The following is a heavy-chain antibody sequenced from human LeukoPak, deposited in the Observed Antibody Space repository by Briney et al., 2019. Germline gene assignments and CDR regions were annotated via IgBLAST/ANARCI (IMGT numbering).Heavy chain of an antibody. Sequence: PGGSLRLSCAASGFTVSSNYMSWVRQAPGKGLEWVSVIYSGGSTYYADSVKGRFTISRHNSKNTLYLQVNSLRAEDTAVYYCARELHAGHDAFDIWGQGTMVTVSS. CDR1: GFTVSSNY. J-gene: IGHJ3*02. V-gene: IGHV3-53*04. CDR2: IYSGGST. D-gene: IGHD2-21*02. CDR3: ARELHAGHDAFDI.